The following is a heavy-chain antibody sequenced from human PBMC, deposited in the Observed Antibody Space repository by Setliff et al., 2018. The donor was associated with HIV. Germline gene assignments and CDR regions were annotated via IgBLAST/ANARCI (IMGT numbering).Heavy chain of an antibody. CDR2: ISYGGTYI. V-gene: IGHV3-21*01. CDR3: ARSGGIGNYHWDV. J-gene: IGHJ6*03. Sequence: GGSLRLSCAASGFTFGSYSMSWIRQAPGKGLEWVSSISYGGTYIYQSDSVRGRFTISRDDAKKSLYLQMNNLGAEDTAVYYCARSGGIGNYHWDVWGKGTTVTVSS. D-gene: IGHD3-16*01. CDR1: GFTFGSYS.